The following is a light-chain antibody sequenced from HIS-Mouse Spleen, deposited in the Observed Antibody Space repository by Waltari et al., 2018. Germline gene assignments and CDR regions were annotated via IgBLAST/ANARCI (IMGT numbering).Light chain of an antibody. J-gene: IGLJ2*01. CDR1: SSDLGGYNY. Sequence: QSALTQPASVSGSPGQSLTISCTGTSSDLGGYNYVSWYQQHPGKAPKLMIYDVSNRPSGVSNRFSGSKSGNTASLTISGLQAEDEADYYCSSYTSSSFNVVFGGGTKLTVL. CDR3: SSYTSSSFNVV. V-gene: IGLV2-14*03. CDR2: DVS.